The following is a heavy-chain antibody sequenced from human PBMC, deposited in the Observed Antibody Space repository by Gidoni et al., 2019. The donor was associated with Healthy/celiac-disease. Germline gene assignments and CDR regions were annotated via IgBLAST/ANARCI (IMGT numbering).Heavy chain of an antibody. CDR2: ISWNSGSI. CDR1: GFTFDDYA. Sequence: EVQLVESGGGLVQPGRSLRLSCAASGFTFDDYAMHWVRQAPGKGLEWVSGISWNSGSIGYADSVKGRFTISRDNANNSLYLQMNSLRAEDTALYYCAKSPRSYYYYGMDVWGQGTTVTVSS. J-gene: IGHJ6*02. V-gene: IGHV3-9*01. CDR3: AKSPRSYYYYGMDV.